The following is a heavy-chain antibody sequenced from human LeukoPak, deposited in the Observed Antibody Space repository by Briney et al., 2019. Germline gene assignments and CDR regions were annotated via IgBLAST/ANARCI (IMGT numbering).Heavy chain of an antibody. J-gene: IGHJ5*02. CDR1: GGSFSGYY. Sequence: SEALSLTCAVYGGSFSGYYWSWIRQPPGKGLEWIGEINHSGSTNYNPSLKSRVTISVDTSKNQFPLKLSSVTAADTAVYYCARGVVVVPAATGDWFDPWGQGTLVTVSS. D-gene: IGHD2-2*01. CDR2: INHSGST. V-gene: IGHV4-34*01. CDR3: ARGVVVVPAATGDWFDP.